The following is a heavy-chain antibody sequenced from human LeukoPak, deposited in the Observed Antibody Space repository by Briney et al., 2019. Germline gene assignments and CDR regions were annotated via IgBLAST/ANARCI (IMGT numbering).Heavy chain of an antibody. J-gene: IGHJ4*02. Sequence: ASVKVSCKVSGYTLTELSMHWVRQAPGKGLEWMGGFDPEDGETIYAQKFQGRVTMTEDTSTDTAYTELSSLRSEDTAVYYCATSPEAVAGTFDYWGQGTLVTVSS. CDR1: GYTLTELS. V-gene: IGHV1-24*01. CDR2: FDPEDGET. CDR3: ATSPEAVAGTFDY. D-gene: IGHD6-19*01.